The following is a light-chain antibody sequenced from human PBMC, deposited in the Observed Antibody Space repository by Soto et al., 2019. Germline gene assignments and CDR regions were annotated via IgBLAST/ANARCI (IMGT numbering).Light chain of an antibody. V-gene: IGKV1-5*03. Sequence: DIQMTQSPSSLSGSVGDRFTITWRASQTISSWLAWYQQKPGKAPKLLIYTASTLKSGVPSRFSGSGSGTEFTLTISSLQPDDFATYYCQHDNSYSEAFGQGTKVDI. J-gene: IGKJ1*01. CDR1: QTISSW. CDR2: TAS. CDR3: QHDNSYSEA.